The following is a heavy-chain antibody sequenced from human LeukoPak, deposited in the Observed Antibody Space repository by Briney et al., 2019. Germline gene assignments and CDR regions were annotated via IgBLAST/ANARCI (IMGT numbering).Heavy chain of an antibody. Sequence: GGSLRLSCAASGFTFSNYSMNWVRQAPGKGLEWVSSISSSSSSYIYYADSVKGRFTISRDDAKNSLYLQMNSLSAEDTAVYYCARVVYYDSSGYNYWGQGTLVTVSS. D-gene: IGHD3-22*01. CDR2: ISSSSSSYI. V-gene: IGHV3-21*01. CDR1: GFTFSNYS. J-gene: IGHJ4*02. CDR3: ARVVYYDSSGYNY.